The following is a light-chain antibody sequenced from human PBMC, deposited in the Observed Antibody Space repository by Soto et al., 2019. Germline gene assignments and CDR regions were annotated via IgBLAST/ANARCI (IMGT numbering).Light chain of an antibody. CDR3: QQGFSAPPWT. V-gene: IGKV1-39*01. Sequence: DIQMTQSPSSLSASVGDRVTITCRSSQSINNYLNGYQQRPGKAPKVIMYDASTLESGVTTRFSGSGSGTDFTLTISSLQPEDFATYYCQQGFSAPPWTFGQGTKVEI. CDR2: DAS. CDR1: QSINNY. J-gene: IGKJ1*01.